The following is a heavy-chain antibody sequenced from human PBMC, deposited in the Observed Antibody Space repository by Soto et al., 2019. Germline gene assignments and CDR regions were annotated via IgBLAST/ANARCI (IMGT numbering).Heavy chain of an antibody. Sequence: GGSLRLSCAASGFIFSSYAMSWVRQAPGKGLEWVSAISGGGGYTYYADSVKGRFTISRDNSKNTLFLQMNSLRVEDTAVYYCAISSGRSRGDWGQGSLVTVSS. CDR3: AISSGRSRGD. J-gene: IGHJ4*02. CDR1: GFIFSSYA. D-gene: IGHD3-10*01. CDR2: ISGGGGYT. V-gene: IGHV3-23*01.